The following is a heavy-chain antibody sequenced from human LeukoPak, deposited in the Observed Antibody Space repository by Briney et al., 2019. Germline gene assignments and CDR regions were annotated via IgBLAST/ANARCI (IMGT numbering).Heavy chain of an antibody. CDR3: ARRTMVRGVIKSNWFDP. Sequence: SRTLSLTCAISGDSVSSNSAAWNWIRQSPSRGLEWLGRTYYRSKWYNDYAVSVKSRITINPDTSKNQFSLQLNSVTPEDTAVYYCARRTMVRGVIKSNWFDPWGQGTLVTVSS. CDR1: GDSVSSNSAA. V-gene: IGHV6-1*01. D-gene: IGHD3-10*01. J-gene: IGHJ5*02. CDR2: TYYRSKWYN.